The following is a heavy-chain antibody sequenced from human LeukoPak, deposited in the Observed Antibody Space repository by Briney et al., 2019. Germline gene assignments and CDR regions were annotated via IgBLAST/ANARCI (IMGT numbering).Heavy chain of an antibody. CDR2: ISGSGGTT. CDR3: AKKLRRDCSSTTCPKGDCFDP. V-gene: IGHV3-23*01. J-gene: IGHJ5*02. D-gene: IGHD2-2*01. Sequence: GGSLRLSCAASGFTFSSLAMHWVRQAPGKGLEWVSVISGSGGTTYYADSVKGRFTTSRDNSKNTLYLQMNSLRAEDTAVYYCAKKLRRDCSSTTCPKGDCFDPWGQGTLVTVSS. CDR1: GFTFSSLA.